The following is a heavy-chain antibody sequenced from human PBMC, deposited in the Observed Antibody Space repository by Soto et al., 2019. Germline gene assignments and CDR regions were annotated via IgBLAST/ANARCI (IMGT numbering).Heavy chain of an antibody. CDR2: IFPDDSDT. Sequence: GQSLKISCKGSGYSFTPYWIVCVRPLPGKGLESMGVIFPDDSDTRYSPSFQGQVTISVDKSISTAYLQWGSLEASDTAMYYCARLARGRAFPNPSGEYFQDWGQGTLVAIS. V-gene: IGHV5-51*01. D-gene: IGHD3-10*01. J-gene: IGHJ1*01. CDR1: GYSFTPYW. CDR3: ARLARGRAFPNPSGEYFQD.